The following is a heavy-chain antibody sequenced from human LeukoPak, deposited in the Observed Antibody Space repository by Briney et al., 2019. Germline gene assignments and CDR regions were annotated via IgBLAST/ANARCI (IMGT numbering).Heavy chain of an antibody. J-gene: IGHJ3*02. CDR1: GFTFSSYW. V-gene: IGHV3-7*01. CDR2: IKQDGSEK. CDR3: ARVASSDAFDI. Sequence: PGGSLRLSCAASGFTFSSYWMSRVRQAPGKGLEWVANIKQDGSEKYYVDSVKGRFTISRDNAKNSLYLQMNSLRAEDTAVYYCARVASSDAFDIWGQGTMVTVSS.